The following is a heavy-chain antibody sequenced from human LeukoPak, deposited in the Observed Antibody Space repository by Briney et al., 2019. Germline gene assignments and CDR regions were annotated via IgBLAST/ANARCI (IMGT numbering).Heavy chain of an antibody. V-gene: IGHV1-69*05. J-gene: IGHJ3*02. CDR2: VIPIVATS. CDR3: ARDLGDGYRAVDAFDI. Sequence: SVKLSCKASAGTSSSYAIRWVRQVPGQGLEWMGGVIPIVATSNYAQTFQDRVTITTDESARTASKVLSSLRSEDTAVYYCARDLGDGYRAVDAFDIWGQGTMVTVSS. CDR1: AGTSSSYA. D-gene: IGHD5-24*01.